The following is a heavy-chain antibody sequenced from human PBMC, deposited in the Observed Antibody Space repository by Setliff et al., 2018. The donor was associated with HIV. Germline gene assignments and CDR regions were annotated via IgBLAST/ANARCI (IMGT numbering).Heavy chain of an antibody. V-gene: IGHV4-38-2*01. D-gene: IGHD1-26*01. CDR3: ARYRRDDYYLTAYFDS. CDR1: GYSISSGYY. J-gene: IGHJ4*02. Sequence: PSETLSLTCAVSGYSISSGYYWGWIRQTPGKGLEWIGNVYHTGSTDYNPSLKSRVTISVDTSKNQFSLKLSSLTAADTAVYYCARYRRDDYYLTAYFDSWGQGTLVTVSS. CDR2: VYHTGST.